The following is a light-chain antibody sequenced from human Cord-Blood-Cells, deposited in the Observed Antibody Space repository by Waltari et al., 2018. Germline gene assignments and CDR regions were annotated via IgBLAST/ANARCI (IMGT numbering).Light chain of an antibody. CDR3: SSYAGSMVV. J-gene: IGLJ2*01. CDR2: GVS. CDR1: SSDVGGYNY. V-gene: IGLV2-8*01. Sequence: QSALTQPPSASGSPGQSVTISCTGTSSDVGGYNYVSWYHKHPGKAPKLLIYGVSKRPSGFPDRFSGSNSGNTASLTVSGLQAEYEADYYCSSYAGSMVVFGGGTKLTVL.